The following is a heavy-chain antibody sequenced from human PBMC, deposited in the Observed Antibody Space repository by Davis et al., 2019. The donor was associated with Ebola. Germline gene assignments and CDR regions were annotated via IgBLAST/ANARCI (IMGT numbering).Heavy chain of an antibody. D-gene: IGHD4-11*01. V-gene: IGHV4-39*02. Sequence: SETLSLTCTVSGGSIISSSSYWGWIRQPPRKGLEWIGSIYYSGITYYNPSLKSRVTISVDTSKNQFSLKLRSVTAADTAVYYCARDGWGTVTPSWFDPWGQGTLVTVSS. J-gene: IGHJ5*02. CDR2: IYYSGIT. CDR3: ARDGWGTVTPSWFDP. CDR1: GGSIISSSSY.